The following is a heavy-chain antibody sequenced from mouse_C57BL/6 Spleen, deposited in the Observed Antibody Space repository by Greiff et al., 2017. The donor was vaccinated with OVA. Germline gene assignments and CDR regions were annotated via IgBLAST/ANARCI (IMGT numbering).Heavy chain of an antibody. D-gene: IGHD1-1*01. Sequence: EVKLVESGGGLVKPGGSLKLSCAASGFTFSDYGMHWVRQAPEKELEWVAYISSGSSTIYYADTVKGRFTISRDNAKNTLFLQMTSLRSEDTAMYYCASPITTVVADAMDYWGQGTSVTVSS. CDR2: ISSGSSTI. V-gene: IGHV5-17*01. CDR3: ASPITTVVADAMDY. J-gene: IGHJ4*01. CDR1: GFTFSDYG.